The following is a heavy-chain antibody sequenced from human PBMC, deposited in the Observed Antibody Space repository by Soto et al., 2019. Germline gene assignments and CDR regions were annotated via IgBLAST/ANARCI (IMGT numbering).Heavy chain of an antibody. Sequence: QVQLEQSGAEVKKPGASVKVSCKTSGYTFTSHGINWVRQAPGQGLEWMGWISPNSGNTKYIERLQGRVTMNTDTSTITAYMELRSLRSDDTAMYYCARERGDDYDDYWGQGTLVTVSS. J-gene: IGHJ4*02. D-gene: IGHD3-16*01. CDR3: ARERGDDYDDY. CDR1: GYTFTSHG. V-gene: IGHV1-18*04. CDR2: ISPNSGNT.